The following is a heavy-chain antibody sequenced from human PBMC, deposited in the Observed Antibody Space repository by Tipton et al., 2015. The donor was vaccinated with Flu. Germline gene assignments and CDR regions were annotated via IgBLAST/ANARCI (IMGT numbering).Heavy chain of an antibody. V-gene: IGHV4-59*01. D-gene: IGHD6-19*01. J-gene: IGHJ4*02. CDR2: IYYSGST. Sequence: TLSLTCTVSGVSISSYYWSWIRQPPGKGLEWIAYIYYSGSTMSIPSLKTRVSMSVDTTKNQFSLKLSSVTAADTALYYCARGEAVSGWSRFDYWGQGILVTVSS. CDR1: GVSISSYY. CDR3: ARGEAVSGWSRFDY.